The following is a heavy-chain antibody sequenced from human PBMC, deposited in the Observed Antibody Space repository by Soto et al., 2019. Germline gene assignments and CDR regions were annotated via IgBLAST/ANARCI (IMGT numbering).Heavy chain of an antibody. CDR2: IKHSGST. CDR1: GGSFSDNF. D-gene: IGHD5-18*01. J-gene: IGHJ5*02. V-gene: IGHV4-34*01. CDR3: ARGRGYSYGLDP. Sequence: SETLSLTCSVYGGSFSDNFWAWIRQTPGMGLEWIGEIKHSGSTRYNPSLTSRVTISVDTSKNQFSLSLNFVTAADTAVYYCARGRGYSYGLDPWGQGSLVTVS.